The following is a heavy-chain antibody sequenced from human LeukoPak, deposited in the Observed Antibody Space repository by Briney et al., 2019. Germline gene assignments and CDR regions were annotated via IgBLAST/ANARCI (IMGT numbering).Heavy chain of an antibody. V-gene: IGHV4-59*04. CDR3: AVGATWYNWFDP. J-gene: IGHJ5*02. CDR1: GDSINSYY. CDR2: IYHSGST. D-gene: IGHD1-26*01. Sequence: SETLSLTCTVSGDSINSYYWSWIRQPPGKGLEWIGSIYHSGSTYYNPSLKSRVTISVDTSKNQFSLKLSSVTAADTAVYYCAVGATWYNWFDPWGQGTLVTVSS.